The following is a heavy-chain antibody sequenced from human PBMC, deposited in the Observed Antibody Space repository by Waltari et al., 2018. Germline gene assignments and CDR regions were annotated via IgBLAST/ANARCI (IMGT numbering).Heavy chain of an antibody. CDR1: GYTFTSYG. CDR2: ISAYNGNT. D-gene: IGHD2-2*01. V-gene: IGHV1-18*01. Sequence: QVQLVQSGAEVKKPGASVKVSCKASGYTFTSYGISWVRQAPGQGLEWMGWISAYNGNTNDAQKLQGRVTMTTDTSTSTAYMELRSLRSDDTAVYYCARDLARVFGYCSSTSCYYIDYWGQGTLVTVSS. J-gene: IGHJ4*02. CDR3: ARDLARVFGYCSSTSCYYIDY.